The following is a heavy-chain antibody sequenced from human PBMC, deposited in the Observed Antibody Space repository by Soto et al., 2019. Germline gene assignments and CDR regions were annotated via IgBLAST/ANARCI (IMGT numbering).Heavy chain of an antibody. V-gene: IGHV4-59*08. Sequence: QVQLQESGPGLVKPSETLSLTCTVSGGSISSYYWSWIRQPPGKGLEWIGYIYYSGSTNYNPSLKSRVNISVATSKNQFSLKLSSVTAADTAVYYCARRYGPGFDYWGQGTLVTVSS. CDR3: ARRYGPGFDY. CDR1: GGSISSYY. D-gene: IGHD4-17*01. J-gene: IGHJ4*02. CDR2: IYYSGST.